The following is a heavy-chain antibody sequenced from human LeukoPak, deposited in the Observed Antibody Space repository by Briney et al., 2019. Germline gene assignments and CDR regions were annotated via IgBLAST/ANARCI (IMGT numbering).Heavy chain of an antibody. D-gene: IGHD3-22*01. J-gene: IGHJ4*02. CDR2: INPSGGST. V-gene: IGHV1-46*01. Sequence: APVKVSCKASGYTFTSYYMHWVRQAPGQGLEWMGIINPSGGSTSYAQKFQGRVTMTRDTSTSTVYMELSSLRSEDTAVYYCARTEAYYDSSPPRDYWGQGTLVTVSS. CDR1: GYTFTSYY. CDR3: ARTEAYYDSSPPRDY.